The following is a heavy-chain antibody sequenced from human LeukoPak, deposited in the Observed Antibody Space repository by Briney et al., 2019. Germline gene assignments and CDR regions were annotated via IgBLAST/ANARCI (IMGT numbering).Heavy chain of an antibody. V-gene: IGHV3-7*01. J-gene: IGHJ4*02. Sequence: GGSLRLSCTASGFTFSDYWMTWVRQAPGKGPEWVANIKQDGSQRYYVDSVRGRFTISRDNAKYSLFLQMNGLRAEDTVVYYCARRGGSSSRRSPIDYWGQGTLVTVSS. CDR2: IKQDGSQR. CDR3: ARRGGSSSRRSPIDY. D-gene: IGHD6-6*01. CDR1: GFTFSDYW.